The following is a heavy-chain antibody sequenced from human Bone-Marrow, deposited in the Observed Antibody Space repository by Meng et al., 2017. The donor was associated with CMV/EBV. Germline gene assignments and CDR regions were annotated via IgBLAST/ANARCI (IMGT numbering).Heavy chain of an antibody. CDR1: GYTFTAYY. CDR3: ARDRKYCSSTSCSGNWFDP. CDR2: INPNSGGI. Sequence: ASVKVSCKASGYTFTAYYMHWVRQAPGQGLEWMGWINPNSGGINYAQKFQGRVTMTRDTSISTAYMELSRLRSDDTAVYYCARDRKYCSSTSCSGNWFDPWGQGTRVTGSS. D-gene: IGHD2-2*01. V-gene: IGHV1-2*02. J-gene: IGHJ5*02.